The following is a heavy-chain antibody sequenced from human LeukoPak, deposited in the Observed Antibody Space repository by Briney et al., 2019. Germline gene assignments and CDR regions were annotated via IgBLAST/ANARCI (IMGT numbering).Heavy chain of an antibody. J-gene: IGHJ5*02. CDR1: GFTFSNYW. Sequence: GGSLRLSCAASGFTFSNYWMHWFRQAPGKGLVWVSRINSDESSTVYADSVKGRFTIPRDNAKNTLHLQMNSLRAEDTAVYYCARGDSRGYYYTSGFDPWGQGTLVTVSS. CDR2: INSDESST. D-gene: IGHD3-22*01. CDR3: ARGDSRGYYYTSGFDP. V-gene: IGHV3-74*01.